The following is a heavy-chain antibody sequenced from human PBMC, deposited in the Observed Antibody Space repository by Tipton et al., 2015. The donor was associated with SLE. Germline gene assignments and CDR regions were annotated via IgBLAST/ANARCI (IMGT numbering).Heavy chain of an antibody. CDR3: AIPLEGEGRYGMDV. J-gene: IGHJ6*02. V-gene: IGHV4-59*01. D-gene: IGHD1-1*01. CDR2: IYYSGST. CDR1: GGSISSYY. Sequence: TLSLTCTVSGGSISSYYWSWIRQPPGKGLEWIGYIYYSGSTNYNPSLKSRVTISVDTSKNQFSLKLSSVTAADTAVYYCAIPLEGEGRYGMDVWGQGTTVIVSS.